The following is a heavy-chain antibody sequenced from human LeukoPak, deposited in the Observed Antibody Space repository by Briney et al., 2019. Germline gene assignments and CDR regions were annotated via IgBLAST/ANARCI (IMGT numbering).Heavy chain of an antibody. Sequence: PSETLSLTCAVYGGSFSGYYWSWIRQPPGKGLEWIGEINHSGSTNYNPSLKSRVTISVDTSKNQFSLKLSSVTAADTAVYYCAEDNSSRTNWVDPWGPGNLGPV. V-gene: IGHV4-34*01. D-gene: IGHD6-13*01. CDR2: INHSGST. CDR3: AEDNSSRTNWVDP. CDR1: GGSFSGYY. J-gene: IGHJ5*02.